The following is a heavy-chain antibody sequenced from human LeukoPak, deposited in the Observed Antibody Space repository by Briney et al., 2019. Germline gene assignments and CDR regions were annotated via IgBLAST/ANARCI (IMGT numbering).Heavy chain of an antibody. CDR1: GFTFSSYA. CDR2: ISYDGSNK. CDR3: ARVPVPYSSSGWFDP. V-gene: IGHV3-30-3*01. Sequence: GGSLRLSCAASGFTFSSYAMHWVRQAPGKGLKWVAVISYDGSNKYYADSVKGRFTISRDNSKNTLYLQMNSLRAEDTAVYYCARVPVPYSSSGWFDPWGQGTLVTVSS. D-gene: IGHD6-6*01. J-gene: IGHJ5*02.